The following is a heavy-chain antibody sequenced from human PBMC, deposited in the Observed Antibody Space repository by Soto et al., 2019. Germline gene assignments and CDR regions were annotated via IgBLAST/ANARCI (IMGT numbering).Heavy chain of an antibody. CDR2: ISPYSGYT. J-gene: IGHJ4*02. D-gene: IGHD2-15*01. Sequence: XSVKVACKGCGYSFMKYGINWVRRAPGQGLEWVGWISPYSGYTHSAQKFHGRLTLTTDTAASTAYMELRILRSADTALYYCAREASVIIQAAQPSRFDSWGQGTLVTVSS. CDR1: GYSFMKYG. CDR3: AREASVIIQAAQPSRFDS. V-gene: IGHV1-18*01.